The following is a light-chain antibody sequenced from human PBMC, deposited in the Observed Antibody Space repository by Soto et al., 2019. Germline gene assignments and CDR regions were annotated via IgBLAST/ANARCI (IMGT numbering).Light chain of an antibody. V-gene: IGKV1-39*01. CDR2: AAS. J-gene: IGKJ2*01. CDR3: QQSYSTYYT. CDR1: QSISSY. Sequence: DIQMTQSPSSLSASVGDRATFTCRASQSISSYLNWYQQKPGKAPKLLIYAASSLQSGVPSRLSGSGSGTDFTLTISSLQPEDFATYYCQQSYSTYYTFGQGTKVDI.